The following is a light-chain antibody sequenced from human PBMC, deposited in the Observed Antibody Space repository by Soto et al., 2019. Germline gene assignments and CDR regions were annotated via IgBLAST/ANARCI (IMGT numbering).Light chain of an antibody. CDR3: SSFTSNRLYV. Sequence: QSALTQPTSVSGSPGQSITISCTGNHNDIGTYDYVSWYQQHPGRAPRLLIHGVTTRPSGISGRFSASKSGLTASLTISGLQPEDEADYYCSSFTSNRLYVLGPGTTLPVL. CDR2: GVT. CDR1: HNDIGTYDY. J-gene: IGLJ1*01. V-gene: IGLV2-14*03.